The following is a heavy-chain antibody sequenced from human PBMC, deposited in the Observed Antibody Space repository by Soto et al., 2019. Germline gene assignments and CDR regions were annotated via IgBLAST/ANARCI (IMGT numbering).Heavy chain of an antibody. V-gene: IGHV1-46*01. Sequence: ASVKLSCTASGYTFTSYYMHWVRQAPEQGLEWMGIINPSGGSTSYAQKFQGRVTMTRDTSASTAYMELSSLRSEDTAVYYCARTFYDILTGYYHPAEYFQHWGQGTLVTVSS. D-gene: IGHD3-9*01. CDR2: INPSGGST. CDR1: GYTFTSYY. J-gene: IGHJ1*01. CDR3: ARTFYDILTGYYHPAEYFQH.